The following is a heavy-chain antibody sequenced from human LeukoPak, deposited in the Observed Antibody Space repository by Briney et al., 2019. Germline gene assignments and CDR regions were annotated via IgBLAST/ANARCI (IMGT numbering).Heavy chain of an antibody. CDR1: GDSINGFY. D-gene: IGHD3-3*01. CDR2: IYYAGRT. J-gene: IGHJ6*02. Sequence: TSETLSLTCTVSGDSINGFYWSWIRQPPGKGLEWVAYIYYAGRTTYNPSLKSRVTISVDTSKNQFSLKLTSLTAADTAVYYCARQGRFSYFGMDVWGQGTTVTVSS. CDR3: ARQGRFSYFGMDV. V-gene: IGHV4-59*08.